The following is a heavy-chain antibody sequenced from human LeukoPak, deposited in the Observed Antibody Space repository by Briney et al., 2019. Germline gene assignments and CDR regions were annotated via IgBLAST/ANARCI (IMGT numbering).Heavy chain of an antibody. CDR3: ARSDYDFWSGHFDP. J-gene: IGHJ5*02. CDR2: IIPIFGTA. CDR1: GGTFSSYA. Sequence: SVKVSCKASGGTFSSYAISWVRQAPGQGLEWMGAIIPIFGTANYAQKFQGRVTITADESTSTAYMELSSLRSEDTAVYYCARSDYDFWSGHFDPWGQGTLVTVSS. V-gene: IGHV1-69*13. D-gene: IGHD3-3*01.